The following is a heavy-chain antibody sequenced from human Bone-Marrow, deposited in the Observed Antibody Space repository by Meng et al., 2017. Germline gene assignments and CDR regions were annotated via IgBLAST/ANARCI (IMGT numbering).Heavy chain of an antibody. CDR2: IYHSGST. D-gene: IGHD5-24*01. CDR3: ASVWLQSGYFDY. Sequence: GSLRLSCAVSGYSISSGYYWGWIRQPPGKGLEWIGSIYHSGSTYYNPYLKSRVTISVDTSKNQFSLKLSSVTAADTAVYYCASVWLQSGYFDYWGQGTLVTSPQ. V-gene: IGHV4-38-2*01. CDR1: GYSISSGYY. J-gene: IGHJ4*02.